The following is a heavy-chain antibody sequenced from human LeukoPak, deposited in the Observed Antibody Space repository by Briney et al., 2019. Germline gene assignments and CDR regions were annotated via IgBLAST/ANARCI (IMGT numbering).Heavy chain of an antibody. CDR1: GFTFSSYA. CDR3: AKDWATMVRGADY. CDR2: ISGSGNST. J-gene: IGHJ4*02. V-gene: IGHV3-23*01. Sequence: GGSLRLSCAASGFTFSSYAMSWVRQAPGKGLEWVSGISGSGNSTYYADSVKGRFTISRDNSKNTLYLQMNSLRAEDTAVYYCAKDWATMVRGADYWGQGTLVTVSS. D-gene: IGHD3-10*01.